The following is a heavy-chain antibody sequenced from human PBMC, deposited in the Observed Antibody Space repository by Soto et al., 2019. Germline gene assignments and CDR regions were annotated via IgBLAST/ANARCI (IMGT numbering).Heavy chain of an antibody. CDR2: ISGSGGST. CDR3: AKCAYYSGWYFDL. J-gene: IGHJ2*01. V-gene: IGHV3-23*01. D-gene: IGHD3-22*01. CDR1: EFSFSSYA. Sequence: GGSLRLSCAASEFSFSSYAMSWVRQAPGKGLEWVSAISGSGGSTDYADSVKGRFTISRDNSKNMLYLQMNSLRAEDTALYYCAKCAYYSGWYFDLWGRGTLVTVSS.